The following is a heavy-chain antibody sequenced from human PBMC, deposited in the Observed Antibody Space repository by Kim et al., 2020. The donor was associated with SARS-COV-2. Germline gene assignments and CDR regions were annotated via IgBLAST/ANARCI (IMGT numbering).Heavy chain of an antibody. Sequence: GESLRLSCAASGFTFSSYAMSWVRQAPGKGLEWVSVISGSGDNTCYADSVKGRFTISRDNSKNTLYLQMNSLRAEDTAVYYCAKSTFDIVVVPAAPDLDYWGQGTLVTVSS. V-gene: IGHV3-23*01. CDR1: GFTFSSYA. CDR3: AKSTFDIVVVPAAPDLDY. D-gene: IGHD2-2*01. J-gene: IGHJ4*02. CDR2: ISGSGDNT.